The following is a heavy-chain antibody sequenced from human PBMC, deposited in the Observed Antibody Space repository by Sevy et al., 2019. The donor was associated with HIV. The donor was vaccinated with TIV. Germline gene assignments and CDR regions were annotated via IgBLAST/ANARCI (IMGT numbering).Heavy chain of an antibody. V-gene: IGHV3-23*01. Sequence: GGSLRLSCAASGFTFSSYAMSWVRQAPGKGLEWVSAISGSGGSTYYANSVKGRFTISRDNSKNTLYLQMNSLRAEDTAVYYCAKMPYGSGRPDAFDIWGQGTMVTVSS. CDR1: GFTFSSYA. CDR3: AKMPYGSGRPDAFDI. J-gene: IGHJ3*02. CDR2: ISGSGGST. D-gene: IGHD3-10*01.